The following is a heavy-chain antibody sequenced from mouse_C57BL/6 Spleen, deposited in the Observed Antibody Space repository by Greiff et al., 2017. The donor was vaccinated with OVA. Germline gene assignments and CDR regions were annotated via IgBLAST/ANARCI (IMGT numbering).Heavy chain of an antibody. CDR3: TKLGRGDYFDD. J-gene: IGHJ2*01. Sequence: VQLQQSGAELVRPGASVTLSCKASGYTFTDYEMHWVKQTPVHGLEWIGAIDPETGGTAYNQKFKGKAILTADKSSSTAYMELRSLTSEDSAVYYSTKLGRGDYFDDWGQGTTLTVSS. V-gene: IGHV1-15*01. CDR1: GYTFTDYE. CDR2: IDPETGGT. D-gene: IGHD4-1*01.